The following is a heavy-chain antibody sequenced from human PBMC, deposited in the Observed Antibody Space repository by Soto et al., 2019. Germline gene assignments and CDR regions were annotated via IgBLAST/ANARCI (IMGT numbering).Heavy chain of an antibody. CDR2: ISAYNGNT. Sequence: QVQLVQSGAEVKKPGASVKVFCKASGYTFTNFGISWVRQAPGQGLEWMGWISAYNGNTNYAQKFQGKITMTTDTSKSKAYKGVRNLSFDGPAVYYCGRGGTPIDYWGQGTLVTVSS. V-gene: IGHV1-18*01. CDR1: GYTFTNFG. D-gene: IGHD3-16*01. CDR3: GRGGTPIDY. J-gene: IGHJ4*02.